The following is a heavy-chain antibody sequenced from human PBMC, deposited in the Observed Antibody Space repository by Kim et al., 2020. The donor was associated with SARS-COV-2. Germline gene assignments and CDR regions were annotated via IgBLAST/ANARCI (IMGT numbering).Heavy chain of an antibody. CDR2: IDQSGSA. Sequence: IDQSGSANNPPSRKSRVTISADTSNNQFSLKMNSVTAADTAIYYCARYDFWSRGTLVTVSS. CDR3: ARYDF. V-gene: IGHV4-34*01. J-gene: IGHJ4*02. D-gene: IGHD3-3*01.